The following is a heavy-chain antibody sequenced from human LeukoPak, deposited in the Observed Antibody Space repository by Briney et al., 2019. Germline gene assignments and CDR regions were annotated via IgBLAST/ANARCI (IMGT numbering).Heavy chain of an antibody. V-gene: IGHV1-69*13. CDR1: GGTFSSYA. CDR3: ARDKVGAAYFDY. D-gene: IGHD1-26*01. Sequence: SVKVSCKASGGTFSSYAISWVRQAPGQGLEWMGGIIPIFGTANYAQKFQGRVTITADESTSTAHMELSSLRSEDTAVYYCARDKVGAAYFDYWGQGTLVTVSS. CDR2: IIPIFGTA. J-gene: IGHJ4*02.